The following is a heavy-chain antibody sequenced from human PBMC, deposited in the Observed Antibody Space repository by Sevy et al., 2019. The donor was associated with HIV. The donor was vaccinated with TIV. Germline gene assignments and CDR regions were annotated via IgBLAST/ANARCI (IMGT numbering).Heavy chain of an antibody. Sequence: AAVKVSCKASGYTFTSYGISWVRQAPGQGLEWMGWISAYNGNTNYPQKLQGRVTMTTDTSTSTAYMELRSLRSDDTAVSYSASDLSSYYYDRSRPGALFDYWGQGTMVTVSS. V-gene: IGHV1-18*01. J-gene: IGHJ4*02. CDR2: ISAYNGNT. CDR3: ASDLSSYYYDRSRPGALFDY. CDR1: GYTFTSYG. D-gene: IGHD3-22*01.